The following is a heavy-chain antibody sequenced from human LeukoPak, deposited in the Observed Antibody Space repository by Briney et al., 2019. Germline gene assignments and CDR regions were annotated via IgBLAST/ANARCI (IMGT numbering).Heavy chain of an antibody. CDR1: GFTFSSYS. CDR2: ISSSSSYI. J-gene: IGHJ3*02. CDR3: ARDGVTGGFDI. D-gene: IGHD1-14*01. V-gene: IGHV3-21*01. Sequence: GGSLRLSCAASGFTFSSYSMNWVRQAPGKGLEWVSSISSSSSYIYYADSVKGRFTISRDNAKNSLYLQMNSLRAEDTAVYYCARDGVTGGFDIWGQGTMVTVSS.